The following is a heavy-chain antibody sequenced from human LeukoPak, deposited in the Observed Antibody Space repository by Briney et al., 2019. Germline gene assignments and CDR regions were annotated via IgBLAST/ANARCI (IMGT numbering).Heavy chain of an antibody. Sequence: GGSLRLSCAASGFTFSSYWMHWVRQAPGKGLVWVSRINSDGSSTSYADSVKGRFTISRDNAKNTLYLQMNSLRAEDTAVYYCAREGANYYDSSGYYPGYYWGQGTLVTVSS. D-gene: IGHD3-22*01. V-gene: IGHV3-74*01. J-gene: IGHJ4*02. CDR1: GFTFSSYW. CDR2: INSDGSST. CDR3: AREGANYYDSSGYYPGYY.